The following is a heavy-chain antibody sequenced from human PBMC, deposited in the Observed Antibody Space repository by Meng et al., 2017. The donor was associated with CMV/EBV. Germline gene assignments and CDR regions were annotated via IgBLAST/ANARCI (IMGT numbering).Heavy chain of an antibody. CDR3: AHRGSYGYHGY. CDR2: IYWDDDK. Sequence: QITLKRSGPRLVRPTPTLTLACTCTWFSLRTSGVGAGWIRQPPGKALEWLALIYWDDDKRYSPSLKSRLTITKDTSKNQVVLTMTNMDPVDTATYYCAHRGSYGYHGYWGQGTLVTVSS. J-gene: IGHJ4*02. CDR1: WFSLRTSGVG. V-gene: IGHV2-5*02. D-gene: IGHD5-18*01.